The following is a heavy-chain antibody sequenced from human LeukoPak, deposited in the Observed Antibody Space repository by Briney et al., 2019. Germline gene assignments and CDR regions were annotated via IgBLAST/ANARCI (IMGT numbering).Heavy chain of an antibody. V-gene: IGHV3-20*04. CDR1: GFTFSTYA. J-gene: IGHJ1*01. CDR2: INWNGGST. Sequence: PGGSLRLSCAASGFTFSTYAMQWVRQAPGKGLEWVSGINWNGGSTGYADSVKGRFTISRDNSKNTQSLQMNSLRAEDTAVYYCAKDDDWGRYKHWGQGTLVTVSS. D-gene: IGHD3-16*01. CDR3: AKDDDWGRYKH.